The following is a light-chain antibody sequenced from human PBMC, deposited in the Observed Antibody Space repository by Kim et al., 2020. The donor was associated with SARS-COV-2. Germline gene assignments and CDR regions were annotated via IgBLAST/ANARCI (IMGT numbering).Light chain of an antibody. CDR3: SSYTSSSTRV. CDR1: SSDVGGYNY. V-gene: IGLV2-14*03. J-gene: IGLJ1*01. CDR2: DVS. Sequence: GQSITISWTGTSSDVGGYNYVSWYQQHPGKAPKLMIYDVSNRPSGVSNRFSGSKSGNTASLTISGLQAEDEADYYCSSYTSSSTRVFGTGTKVTVL.